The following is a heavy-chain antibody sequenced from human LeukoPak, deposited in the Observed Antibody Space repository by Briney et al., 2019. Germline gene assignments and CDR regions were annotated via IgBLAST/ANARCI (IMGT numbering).Heavy chain of an antibody. CDR3: ARRNTRYYFGMEV. Sequence: ALGKASCKASGYTFTSYDINWVPRATRQGLEGMGWMNPNSGNTGFAQKFQGRVTMTRNNSITTAYMELSSLRSEDTAVYYCARRNTRYYFGMEVWGQGTTVTVSS. V-gene: IGHV1-8*01. D-gene: IGHD2-2*01. CDR2: MNPNSGNT. CDR1: GYTFTSYD. J-gene: IGHJ6*02.